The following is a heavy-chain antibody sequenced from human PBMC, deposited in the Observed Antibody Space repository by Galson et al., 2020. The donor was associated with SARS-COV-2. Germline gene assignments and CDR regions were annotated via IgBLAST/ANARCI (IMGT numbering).Heavy chain of an antibody. V-gene: IGHV4-30-2*01. CDR1: GGSISSGGYS. J-gene: IGHJ2*01. CDR3: ARVGYYDFWSGYENWYFDL. CDR2: IYHSGST. D-gene: IGHD3-3*01. Sequence: SETLSLTCAVSGGSISSGGYSWSWIRQPPGKGLEWIGYIYHSGSTYYNPSLKSRVTISVDRSKNQFSLKLSSVTAADTAVYYCARVGYYDFWSGYENWYFDLWGRGTLVTVSS.